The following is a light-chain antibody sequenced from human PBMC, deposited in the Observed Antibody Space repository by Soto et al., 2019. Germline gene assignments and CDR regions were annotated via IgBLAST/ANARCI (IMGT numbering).Light chain of an antibody. Sequence: QTVVTQPPSVSGAPGQRVTISCTGSSSNIGAGYDVHWYQQLPGTAPKLLIYANNNRPSGVPDRFSGSKSGTSASLAITGLQAEDEADYYCQSYDSSLSGVLFGGGTKVTVL. CDR2: ANN. CDR1: SSNIGAGYD. CDR3: QSYDSSLSGVL. J-gene: IGLJ2*01. V-gene: IGLV1-40*01.